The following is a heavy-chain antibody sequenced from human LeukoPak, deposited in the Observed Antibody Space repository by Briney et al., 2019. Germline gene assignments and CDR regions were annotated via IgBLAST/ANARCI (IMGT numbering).Heavy chain of an antibody. CDR3: ARAIGWIVD. D-gene: IGHD6-19*01. CDR2: TYYRSKWYN. Sequence: SQTLSLACAIFGDSVSSNSAAWNWIRQSPSRGLEWLGRTYYRSKWYNGYAVSVKTRITISADTSKNQISLRLNSVTPEDTAVYYCARAIGWIVDWGQGTLVTVS. CDR1: GDSVSSNSAA. V-gene: IGHV6-1*01. J-gene: IGHJ1*01.